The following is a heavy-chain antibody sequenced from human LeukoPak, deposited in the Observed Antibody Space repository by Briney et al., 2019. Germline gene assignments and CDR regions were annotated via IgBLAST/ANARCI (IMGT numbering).Heavy chain of an antibody. CDR2: ISSDGSNT. D-gene: IGHD3-10*01. CDR3: TYGSGREGYMDV. CDR1: GFTFSSYW. Sequence: GGSLRLSCAASGFTFSSYWMHWVRQAPGKGLVWVSFISSDGSNTNYADSVKGRFTTSKDNAKNMLYLQMNSLRAEDTAVYYCTYGSGREGYMDVWGKGTTVTVSS. J-gene: IGHJ6*03. V-gene: IGHV3-74*01.